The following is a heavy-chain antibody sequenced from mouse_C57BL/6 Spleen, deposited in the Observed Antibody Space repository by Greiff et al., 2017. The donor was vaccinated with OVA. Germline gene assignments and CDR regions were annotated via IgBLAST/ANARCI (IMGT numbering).Heavy chain of an antibody. J-gene: IGHJ4*01. Sequence: QVQLQQSGPGLVQPSQSLSITCTVSGFSLTSYGVHWVRQSPGKGLEWLGVIWRGGSTDYNAAFMSRLSITKDNSKSQVFFKMNSLQADDTAIYYCAKTPITTVVDYYAMDYWGQGTSVTVSS. V-gene: IGHV2-5*01. CDR1: GFSLTSYG. CDR3: AKTPITTVVDYYAMDY. D-gene: IGHD1-1*01. CDR2: IWRGGST.